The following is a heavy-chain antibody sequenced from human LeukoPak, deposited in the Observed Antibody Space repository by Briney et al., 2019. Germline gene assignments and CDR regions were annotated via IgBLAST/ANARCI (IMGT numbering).Heavy chain of an antibody. CDR2: INPNSGGT. CDR1: GYTFTGYY. J-gene: IGHJ1*01. D-gene: IGHD3-22*01. V-gene: IGHV1-2*02. CDR3: ARDSGGGYYYDSSGYYAEYFQH. Sequence: GASLKHSCTASGYTFTGYYMHWVRQAPGQGLEWMGWINPNSGGTNYAQKFQGRATMTRDTSISTVYMELSRLRSDDTAVYYCARDSGGGYYYDSSGYYAEYFQHWGQGTLVTVSS.